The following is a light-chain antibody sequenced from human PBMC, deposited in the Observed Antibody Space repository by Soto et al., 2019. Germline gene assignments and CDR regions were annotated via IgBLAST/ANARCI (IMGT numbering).Light chain of an antibody. J-gene: IGKJ1*01. CDR2: DAS. CDR3: QQYYDFRT. CDR1: QSISSW. V-gene: IGKV1-5*01. Sequence: DIQMTQSPSTLSASVGDRVTITCRAGQSISSWLAWYQQKPGKAPKLLIYDASSLESGVPSRFSGRGSGTEFTLTISSLQPDDFATYYCQQYYDFRTFGQGTKVDIK.